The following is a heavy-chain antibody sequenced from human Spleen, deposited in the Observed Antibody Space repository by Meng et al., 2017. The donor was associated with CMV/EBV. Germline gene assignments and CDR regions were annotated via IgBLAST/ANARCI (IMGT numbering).Heavy chain of an antibody. CDR1: GFTVSSNY. V-gene: IGHV3-11*05. J-gene: IGHJ4*02. Sequence: VQLVESGGGLVQPGGSLRLSCAAVGFTVSSNYMSWVRQAPGKGLEWVSVIYSSSSYTNYADSVKGRFTISRDNAKNSLYLQMNSLRAEDTAVYYCARDWRYCSSTSCRTYDYWGQGTLVTVSS. CDR3: ARDWRYCSSTSCRTYDY. CDR2: IYSSSSYT. D-gene: IGHD2-2*01.